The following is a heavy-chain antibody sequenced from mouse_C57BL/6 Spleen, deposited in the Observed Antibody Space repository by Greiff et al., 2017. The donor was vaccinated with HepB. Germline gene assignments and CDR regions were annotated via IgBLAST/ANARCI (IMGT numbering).Heavy chain of an antibody. CDR1: GYTFTSYG. CDR3: ARDGDYSNTWFAY. V-gene: IGHV1-81*01. D-gene: IGHD2-5*01. Sequence: QVQLQQSGAELARPGASVKLSCKASGYTFTSYGISWVKQRTGQGLEWIGEIYPRSGNTYYNEKFKGKATLTADKSSSTAYMELRSLTSEDSAVYFCARDGDYSNTWFAYWGQGTLVTVSA. CDR2: IYPRSGNT. J-gene: IGHJ3*01.